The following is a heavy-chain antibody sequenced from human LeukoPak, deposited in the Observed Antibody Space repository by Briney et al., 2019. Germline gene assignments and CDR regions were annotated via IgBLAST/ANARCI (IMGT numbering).Heavy chain of an antibody. V-gene: IGHV4-30-4*08. Sequence: SQTLSLTCTVSGGSISSGDYYWSWIRQPPGKSLEWIGYIYYSGSTYYNPSLKSRVTISVDTSKNQFSLKLSSVTAADTAVYYCARLRFLEWLFVDWFAPWGQGTLVTVSP. CDR2: IYYSGST. J-gene: IGHJ5*02. CDR1: GGSISSGDYY. D-gene: IGHD3-3*01. CDR3: ARLRFLEWLFVDWFAP.